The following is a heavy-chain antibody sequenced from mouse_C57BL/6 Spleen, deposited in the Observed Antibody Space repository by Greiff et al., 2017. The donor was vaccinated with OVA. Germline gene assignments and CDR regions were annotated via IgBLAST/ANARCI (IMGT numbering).Heavy chain of an antibody. CDR1: GFTFSSYG. D-gene: IGHD2-3*01. CDR2: ISSGGSYT. V-gene: IGHV5-6*01. J-gene: IGHJ4*01. Sequence: EVMLVESGGDLVKPGGSLKLSCAASGFTFSSYGMSWVRQTPDKRLEWVATISSGGSYTYYPDSVKGRFTISRDNAKNTLYLQMSSLKSEDTAMYYCARQRIYDGYYYAMDYWGQGTSVTVSS. CDR3: ARQRIYDGYYYAMDY.